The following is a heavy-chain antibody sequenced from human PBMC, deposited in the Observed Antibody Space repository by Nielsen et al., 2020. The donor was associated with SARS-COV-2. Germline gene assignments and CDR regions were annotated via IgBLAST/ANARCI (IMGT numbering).Heavy chain of an antibody. CDR3: VRVRDDGYYYDTGPFDH. D-gene: IGHD3-16*01. CDR2: INSDGSKA. V-gene: IGHV3-74*01. CDR1: GFTFSNYG. Sequence: GESLKISCAASGFTFSNYGMNWVRKIPGKGLAWGAHINSDGSKANYAESVKGRFTISRDNAENTQYLHMNSLRADDTAVYYCVRVRDDGYYYDTGPFDHWGQGTLVTVSS. J-gene: IGHJ4*02.